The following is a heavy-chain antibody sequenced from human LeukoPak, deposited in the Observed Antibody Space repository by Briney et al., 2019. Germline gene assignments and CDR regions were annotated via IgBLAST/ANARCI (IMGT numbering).Heavy chain of an antibody. CDR2: ISYDGSNK. J-gene: IGHJ6*02. Sequence: GGSLRLSCAASGFTFSSYGMHWVRQAPGKGLEWVAVISYDGSNKYYADSVKGRFTISRDNSKNTLYLQMNSLRAEGTAVYYCAKDSFDGDYPTDLDVWGQGTTVTVSS. CDR1: GFTFSSYG. CDR3: AKDSFDGDYPTDLDV. V-gene: IGHV3-30*18. D-gene: IGHD4-17*01.